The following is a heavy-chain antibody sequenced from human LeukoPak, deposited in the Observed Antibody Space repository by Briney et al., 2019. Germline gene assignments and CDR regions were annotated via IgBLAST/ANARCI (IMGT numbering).Heavy chain of an antibody. CDR3: ANFYSGCGY. CDR2: ISYDGSNK. CDR1: GFTISSYG. J-gene: IGHJ4*02. D-gene: IGHD6-19*01. Sequence: PGRSLRLSCAASGFTISSYGMHWVRQAPGKGLEWVAVISYDGSNKYYADSVKGRFTISRDNSKNTLYLQMNSLRAEDTAVYYCANFYSGCGYWGQGTLVTVSS. V-gene: IGHV3-30*18.